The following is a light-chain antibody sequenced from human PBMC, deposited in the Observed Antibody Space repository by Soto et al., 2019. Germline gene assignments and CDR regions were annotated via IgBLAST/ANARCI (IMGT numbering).Light chain of an antibody. V-gene: IGKV3-20*01. CDR2: GAS. J-gene: IGKJ5*01. CDR1: QSVSSN. CDR3: QQYGNSPIT. Sequence: ERVMTQSPATLSVSPGERATLSCRASQSVSSNLAWHQQKPGQAPRLLISGASSRATGIPDRFSGSGSGTDFTLTVSRLEPEDFALYYCQQYGNSPITFGQGTLLEIK.